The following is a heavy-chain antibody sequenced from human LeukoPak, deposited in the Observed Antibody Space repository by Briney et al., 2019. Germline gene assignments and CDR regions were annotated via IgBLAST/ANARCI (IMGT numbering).Heavy chain of an antibody. D-gene: IGHD4-17*01. CDR2: ISYDGSNK. Sequence: ISYDGSNKYYADSVKGRFTISRDNSKNTLYLQMNSLRAEDTAVYYCARGGSYGDYYFDYWGQGILVTVSS. CDR3: ARGGSYGDYYFDY. J-gene: IGHJ4*02. V-gene: IGHV3-30*01.